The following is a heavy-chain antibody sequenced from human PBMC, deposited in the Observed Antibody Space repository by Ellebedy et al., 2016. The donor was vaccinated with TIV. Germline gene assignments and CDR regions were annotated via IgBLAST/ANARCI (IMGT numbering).Heavy chain of an antibody. CDR2: IKQDGSEQ. Sequence: GESLKISCAASGFTFSSYWMSWVRQAPGNGLEWVANIKQDGSEQNDVDSVKGRFTISRDNAQNSLYLQMDSLRGEDTAVYYCARYGSGTSIYSFDYWGQGTLVTVSS. CDR3: ARYGSGTSIYSFDY. V-gene: IGHV3-7*04. J-gene: IGHJ4*02. D-gene: IGHD3-10*01. CDR1: GFTFSSYW.